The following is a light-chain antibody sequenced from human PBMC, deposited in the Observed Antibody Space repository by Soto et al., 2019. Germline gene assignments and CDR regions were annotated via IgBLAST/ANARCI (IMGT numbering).Light chain of an antibody. Sequence: IQMTQSPSSVSASVGDRVTITCRASQGISRWLAWYQQKPGKAPKLLIYTASRLQGGGPSGLSGSGGGRDFTPIISSLLAPEFAAVYCHQNNSFPFTFGPGTKVDIK. V-gene: IGKV1-12*01. CDR3: HQNNSFPFT. CDR2: TAS. CDR1: QGISRW. J-gene: IGKJ3*01.